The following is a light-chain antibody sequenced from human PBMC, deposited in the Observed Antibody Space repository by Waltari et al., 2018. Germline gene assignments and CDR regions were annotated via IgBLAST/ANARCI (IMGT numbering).Light chain of an antibody. CDR2: KAS. CDR1: QSISNW. Sequence: DIQMTQSPSTLSASVGDRFTITCRASQSISNWLAWYQQKPGKAPKLLIYKASTLASGVPSRVSGSGSGTEFTLTIISLQPDDFATYYCQQYNSYSLLTFGGGTKVEIK. J-gene: IGKJ4*01. V-gene: IGKV1-5*03. CDR3: QQYNSYSLLT.